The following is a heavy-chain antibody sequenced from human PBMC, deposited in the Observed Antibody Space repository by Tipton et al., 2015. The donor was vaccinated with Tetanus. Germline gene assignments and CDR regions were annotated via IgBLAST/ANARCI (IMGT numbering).Heavy chain of an antibody. CDR2: IYQSGST. D-gene: IGHD6-6*01. CDR3: ARDRGQQFVSDWFDP. CDR1: GGSINSPDYP. Sequence: LRLSCTVSGGSINSPDYPWGWIRQPPGKGLEWIGYIYQSGSTSYNPSLATRVTITADKSKNQFSLNLRSVTAADTAVYYCARDRGQQFVSDWFDPWGQGTLVTVSS. V-gene: IGHV4-30-2*01. J-gene: IGHJ5*02.